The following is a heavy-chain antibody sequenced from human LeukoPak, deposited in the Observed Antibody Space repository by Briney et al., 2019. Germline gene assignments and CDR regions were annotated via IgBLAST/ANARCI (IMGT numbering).Heavy chain of an antibody. V-gene: IGHV4-38-2*01. CDR1: GSSITSDYF. CDR2: IYHSWGI. Sequence: SETLSLTCGVSGSSITSDYFWGWIRQPPGKGLEWIATIYHSWGIYFNPSLKSRVTISLDASKDQFSLKLTSLTAADTAIHCSARNVTAGFCDYWGQGILVTVSS. J-gene: IGHJ4*02. D-gene: IGHD1-1*01. CDR3: ARNVTAGFCDY.